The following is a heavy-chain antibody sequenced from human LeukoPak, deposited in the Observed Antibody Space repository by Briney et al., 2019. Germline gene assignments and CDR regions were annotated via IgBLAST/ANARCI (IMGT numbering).Heavy chain of an antibody. D-gene: IGHD1-1*01. Sequence: SVKVSCKASGGTFSSYAISWVRQAPGQGLEWMGRIIPILGIANYAQKFQGRVTITADKSTSTAYMELSSLRSEDTAVYYCARAQRRYPGAFDIWGQGTMVTVSS. CDR3: ARAQRRYPGAFDI. V-gene: IGHV1-69*04. CDR1: GGTFSSYA. J-gene: IGHJ3*02. CDR2: IIPILGIA.